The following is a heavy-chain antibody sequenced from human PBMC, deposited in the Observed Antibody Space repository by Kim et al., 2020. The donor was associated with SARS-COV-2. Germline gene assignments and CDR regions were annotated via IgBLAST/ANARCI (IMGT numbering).Heavy chain of an antibody. CDR3: TGDPGDY. J-gene: IGHJ4*02. CDR2: IKQDGSEK. V-gene: IGHV3-7*01. Sequence: GGSLRLSCAASGFTFRNYWMSWVRQAPGKGLEWVAKIKQDGSEKYYVDSVKGRFTISRDNTKNSLYLQMNSLTAEDTAVYYCTGDPGDYWGQGTLVTVSS. CDR1: GFTFRNYW.